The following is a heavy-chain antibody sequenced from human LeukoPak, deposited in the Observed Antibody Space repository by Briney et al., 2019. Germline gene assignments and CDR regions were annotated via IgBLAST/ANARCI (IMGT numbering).Heavy chain of an antibody. CDR1: GFTFSDYS. CDR3: ARDHNYAFDN. D-gene: IGHD1-1*01. J-gene: IGHJ4*02. Sequence: PGGSLRLSCAASGFTFSDYSMNWVRQAPGEGREWISWIGIRSCNTMHRDSVKGRITISGDNAKNSLYLQMNSLRVEDTAVYYCARDHNYAFDNWGQGTLVTVSS. V-gene: IGHV3-48*04. CDR2: IGIRSCNT.